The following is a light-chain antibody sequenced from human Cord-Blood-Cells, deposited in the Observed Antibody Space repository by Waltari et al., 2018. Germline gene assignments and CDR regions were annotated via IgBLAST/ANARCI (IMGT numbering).Light chain of an antibody. CDR3: LLYYGGFYV. CDR2: STS. J-gene: IGLJ1*01. CDR1: TGAVTSGYY. V-gene: IGLV7-43*01. Sequence: QTVVTQEPSLTVSPGGTVTLTCASSTGAVTSGYYPNWFQQKPGQAPRALIYSTSNKRSWTPARFSGSLLGGKAALTLSGVQPEDEAEYYCLLYYGGFYVFGTGTKVTVL.